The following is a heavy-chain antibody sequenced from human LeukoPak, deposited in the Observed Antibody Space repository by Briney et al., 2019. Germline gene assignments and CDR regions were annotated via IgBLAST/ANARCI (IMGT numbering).Heavy chain of an antibody. V-gene: IGHV4-39*01. CDR2: IYSSGST. CDR1: GDSISSSSYY. Sequence: SETLSLTCTVSGDSISSSSYYWGWIRQPPGKGLEWIGSIYSSGSTYYNPSLKSRVTISVDTSKNQFSLILSSVTAADTAVYYCARLPYSSSWYGIYYFDYWGQGTLVTVS. CDR3: ARLPYSSSWYGIYYFDY. J-gene: IGHJ4*02. D-gene: IGHD6-13*01.